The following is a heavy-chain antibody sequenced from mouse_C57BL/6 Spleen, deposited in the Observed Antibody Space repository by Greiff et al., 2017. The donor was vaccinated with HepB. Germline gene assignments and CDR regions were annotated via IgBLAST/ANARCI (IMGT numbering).Heavy chain of an antibody. CDR3: ARGLGDGSSYFEV. Sequence: VQLQQSGPELVKPGASVKIPCKASGYTFTDYNMDWVKQSHGKSLEWIGDINPNNGGTIYNQKFKGKATLTVDKSSSTAYMEIRSLTSEDTAVYYCARGLGDGSSYFEVWGTGTTVTVSS. CDR2: INPNNGGT. J-gene: IGHJ1*03. D-gene: IGHD1-1*01. V-gene: IGHV1-18*01. CDR1: GYTFTDYN.